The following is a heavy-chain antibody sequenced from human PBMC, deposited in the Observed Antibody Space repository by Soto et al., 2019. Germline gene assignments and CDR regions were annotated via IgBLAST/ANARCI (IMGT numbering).Heavy chain of an antibody. V-gene: IGHV3-30-3*01. CDR3: AREMGATADYGLDV. D-gene: IGHD1-26*01. J-gene: IGHJ6*02. Sequence: QVQLVESGGGVVQPGRSLRLACATSGFIFSSHALHWVRQAPGKGLEWVAVISYNGNNKYQADSVKGRFTISRDNSQNTLYLQMNSLRVEDTAVYYCAREMGATADYGLDVWGQGTTVTVSS. CDR2: ISYNGNNK. CDR1: GFIFSSHA.